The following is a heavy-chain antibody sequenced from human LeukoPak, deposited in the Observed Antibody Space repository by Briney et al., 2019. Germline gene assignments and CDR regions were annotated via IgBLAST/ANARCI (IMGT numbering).Heavy chain of an antibody. Sequence: PSETLSLTCTVSGGSISSYYWSWIRQPPGKGLEWIGYIYYSGSTNYNPSLKSRVTISVDTSKNQFSLKLSSVTAADTAVYYCXXXXXHSYGYEYYFDYWGQGTLVTVSS. J-gene: IGHJ4*02. D-gene: IGHD5-18*01. CDR3: XXXXXHSYGYEYYFDY. CDR1: GGSISSYY. V-gene: IGHV4-59*08. CDR2: IYYSGST.